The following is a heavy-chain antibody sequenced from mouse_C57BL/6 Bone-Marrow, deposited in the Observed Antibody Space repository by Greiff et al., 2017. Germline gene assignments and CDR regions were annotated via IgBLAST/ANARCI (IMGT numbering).Heavy chain of an antibody. CDR3: ARRGWNEGGYYFDY. V-gene: IGHV1-18*01. Sequence: VQLQQSGPELVKPGASVKIPCKASGYTFTDYNMDWVKQCHGKSLEWIGDINPNNGGTIYNQKFKGKATLTVDKSSSTAYMELRSLTSEDTAVYYCARRGWNEGGYYFDYWGQGTTLTVSS. CDR1: GYTFTDYN. CDR2: INPNNGGT. J-gene: IGHJ2*01. D-gene: IGHD3-3*01.